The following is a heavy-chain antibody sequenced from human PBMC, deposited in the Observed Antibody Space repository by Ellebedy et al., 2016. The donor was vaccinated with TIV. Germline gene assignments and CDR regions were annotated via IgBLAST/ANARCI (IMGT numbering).Heavy chain of an antibody. V-gene: IGHV1-8*01. CDR1: GYTFTSYD. J-gene: IGHJ1*01. Sequence: AASVKVSCKAPGYTFTSYDINWVRQATGQGLEWMGWMNPNSGNTGYAQTFQGRVTMTRNTSISTAYMELSSLRSEDTAVYYCARGRAMAGTRNFQHWGQGTLVTVSS. CDR3: ARGRAMAGTRNFQH. D-gene: IGHD6-19*01. CDR2: MNPNSGNT.